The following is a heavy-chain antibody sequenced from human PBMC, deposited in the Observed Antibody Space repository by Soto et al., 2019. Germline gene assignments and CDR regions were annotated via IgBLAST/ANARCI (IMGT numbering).Heavy chain of an antibody. CDR2: IYYSWST. CDR1: GGSISSDY. D-gene: IGHD2-21*01. Sequence: QVQLQESGPGLVKPSETLSLTCTVSGGSISSDYWSWIWQPQGQGLEWMGYIYYSWSTNYNPSLKRRATLSVATSQNKFYLKLSSVPAADTAVYYWASTKALASCGGDCYSGRFYLWGQGTLVTVSS. CDR3: ASTKALASCGGDCYSGRFYL. J-gene: IGHJ5*02. V-gene: IGHV4-59*08.